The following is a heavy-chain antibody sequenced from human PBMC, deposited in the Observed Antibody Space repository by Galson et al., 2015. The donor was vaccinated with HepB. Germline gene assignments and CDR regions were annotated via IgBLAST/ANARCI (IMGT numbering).Heavy chain of an antibody. D-gene: IGHD1-26*01. CDR3: ARRQLVGAWSDFDY. J-gene: IGHJ4*02. Sequence: QSGAEVKKAGESLKISCQGSGYDFSRYWIGWVRQMPGKGLEWMGVIYPGDSDTRYSPSFQGQVTMSADKSISAAYLQWRSLKASDTAMYYCARRQLVGAWSDFDYWGQGTRVTVSS. CDR1: GYDFSRYW. CDR2: IYPGDSDT. V-gene: IGHV5-51*03.